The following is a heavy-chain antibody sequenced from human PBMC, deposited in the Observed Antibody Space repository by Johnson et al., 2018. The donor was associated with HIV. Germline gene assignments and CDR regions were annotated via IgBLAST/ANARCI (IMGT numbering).Heavy chain of an antibody. J-gene: IGHJ3*02. CDR3: ARTKLELREGAFDI. Sequence: QVQVLESGGGVVQPGRSLRLSCAASGFTLSDYYMSWVRQAPGKGLEWVSYISSRDSTIYYADSVKGRFTISRDNAKNSMSLQMNSLRAEDTAVYYCARTKLELREGAFDIWGHGTLVTVSS. CDR2: ISSRDSTI. CDR1: GFTLSDYY. D-gene: IGHD1-7*01. V-gene: IGHV3-11*04.